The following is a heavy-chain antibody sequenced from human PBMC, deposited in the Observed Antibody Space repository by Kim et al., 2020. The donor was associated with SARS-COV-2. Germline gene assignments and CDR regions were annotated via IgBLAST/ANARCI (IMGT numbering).Heavy chain of an antibody. CDR3: ARHRSVFCSRSSCCRSDGSGRYG. Sequence: GESLKISCEGSGYRFTTYWIGWVRQMPGKGLEWMGIIYPDDSPSFQGQVTNSAGKSIGTAYQQWSSLKASDAAMHFCARHRSVFCSRSSCCRSDGSGRYG. D-gene: IGHD2-2*01. CDR2: IYPD. V-gene: IGHV5-51*01. CDR1: GYRFTTYW. J-gene: IGHJ6*01.